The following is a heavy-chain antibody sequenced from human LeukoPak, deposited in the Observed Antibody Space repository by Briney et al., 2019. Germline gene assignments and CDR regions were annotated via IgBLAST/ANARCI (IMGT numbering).Heavy chain of an antibody. CDR2: IKPDGSEK. CDR1: GITFGSYW. D-gene: IGHD6-19*01. V-gene: IGHV3-7*05. J-gene: IGHJ4*02. Sequence: GGSLRLSCAASGITFGSYWMTWVRQGPGKGLECVANIKPDGSEKHYVDSVEGRFTISRDNAKKSLFLEMNSLRAEDTAVYYCARGRMAVAGSYEYWGQGTLVTVST. CDR3: ARGRMAVAGSYEY.